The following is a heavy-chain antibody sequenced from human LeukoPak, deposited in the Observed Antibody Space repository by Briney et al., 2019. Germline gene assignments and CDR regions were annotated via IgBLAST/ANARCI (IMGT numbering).Heavy chain of an antibody. V-gene: IGHV1-58*01. J-gene: IGHJ5*02. CDR3: AADLYCSGGSCYRFDP. CDR2: IVVGSGNT. Sequence: SVKASCKASGFTFTSSAVQWVRQARGQRLEWIGWIVVGSGNTNYAQKFQERVTITRDMSASTAYMELSSLRSEDTAVYYCAADLYCSGGSCYRFDPWGQGTLVTVSS. CDR1: GFTFTSSA. D-gene: IGHD2-15*01.